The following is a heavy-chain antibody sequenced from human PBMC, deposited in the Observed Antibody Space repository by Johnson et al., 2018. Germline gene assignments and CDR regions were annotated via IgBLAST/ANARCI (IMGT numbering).Heavy chain of an antibody. Sequence: VQLVQSGGGLVQPGRSLRLSCSASGLTFGDYGFNWVRQAPGKGLEWVGFIRGKAYGETTRYAVAVRGRFTLSRDDSKSIAYLQMNSLKTENPAMYYCIRGKSPPGIEVVHDALDIWGQGTMVTVSS. CDR3: IRGKSPPGIEVVHDALDI. V-gene: IGHV3-49*04. J-gene: IGHJ3*02. CDR1: GLTFGDYG. CDR2: IRGKAYGETT. D-gene: IGHD3-22*01.